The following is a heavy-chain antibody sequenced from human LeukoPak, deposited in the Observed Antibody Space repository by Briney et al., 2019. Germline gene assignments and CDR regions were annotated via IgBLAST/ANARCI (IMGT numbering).Heavy chain of an antibody. CDR3: ARVHGDFWSGYYAYYYYGMDV. CDR1: GYTFASYG. D-gene: IGHD3-3*01. CDR2: ISAYNGNT. J-gene: IGHJ6*02. Sequence: ASVKVSCKASGYTFASYGISWVRQAPGQGLEWMGWISAYNGNTNYAQKLQGRVTMTTDTSTSTAYMELRSLRSDDTAVYYCARVHGDFWSGYYAYYYYGMDVWGQGTTVTVSS. V-gene: IGHV1-18*01.